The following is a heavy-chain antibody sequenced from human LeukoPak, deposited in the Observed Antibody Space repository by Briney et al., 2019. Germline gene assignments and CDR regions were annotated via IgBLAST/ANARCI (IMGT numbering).Heavy chain of an antibody. D-gene: IGHD4-23*01. J-gene: IGHJ4*02. CDR2: INWNGGST. V-gene: IGHV3-20*01. CDR3: ARGHDYGGNSPPDY. CDR1: GFTFSSNS. Sequence: PGGSLRLSCAASGFTFSSNSMNWVRQAPGKGLEWVSGINWNGGSTGYADSVKGRFTISRDNAKNSLYLQMNSLRAEDTALYHCARGHDYGGNSPPDYWGQGTLVTVSS.